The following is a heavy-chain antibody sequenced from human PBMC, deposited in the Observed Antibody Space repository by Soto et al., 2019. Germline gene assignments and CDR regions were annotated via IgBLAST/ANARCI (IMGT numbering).Heavy chain of an antibody. Sequence: GASVKVSCKASGGTFSSYAISWVRQAPGQGLEWMGGIIPIFGTTNYAQKFQGRVTITADESTSTAYMELSSLRSEDTAVYYCARGRSLEWLDWYAPSGQRTLVTVS. CDR1: GGTFSSYA. V-gene: IGHV1-69*13. D-gene: IGHD3-3*01. CDR2: IIPIFGTT. J-gene: IGHJ5*02. CDR3: ARGRSLEWLDWYAP.